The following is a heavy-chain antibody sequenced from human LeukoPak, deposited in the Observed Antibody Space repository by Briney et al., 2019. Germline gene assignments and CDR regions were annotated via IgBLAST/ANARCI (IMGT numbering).Heavy chain of an antibody. D-gene: IGHD7-27*01. CDR1: GYTFTGYY. CDR3: ARESRRLGRYFDY. V-gene: IGHV1-2*02. J-gene: IGHJ4*02. CDR2: INPNSGGT. Sequence: VASVKVSCKASGYTFTGYYMHWVRQAPGQGLEWMGWINPNSGGTNYAQKFQGRVTMTRDTSISTAYMELSRLRSDDTAVYYCARESRRLGRYFDYWGQGTLVTVSS.